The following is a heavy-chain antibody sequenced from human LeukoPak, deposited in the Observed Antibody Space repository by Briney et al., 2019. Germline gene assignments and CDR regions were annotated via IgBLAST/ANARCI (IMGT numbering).Heavy chain of an antibody. J-gene: IGHJ4*02. D-gene: IGHD6-6*01. CDR3: ARGGGSSSSVDY. CDR2: INHSGST. Sequence: SETLSLTCAVYGGSFSGYYWSWIRQPPGKGLEWIGEINHSGSTNYNPSLKSRVTISVDTSKNQFSLKLSSVTAADTAVYYCARGGGSSSSVDYWGQGTLATVSS. V-gene: IGHV4-34*01. CDR1: GGSFSGYY.